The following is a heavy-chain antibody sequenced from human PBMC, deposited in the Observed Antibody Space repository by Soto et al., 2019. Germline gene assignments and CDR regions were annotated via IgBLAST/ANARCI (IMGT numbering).Heavy chain of an antibody. D-gene: IGHD1-20*01. CDR2: IWYDGSNK. CDR3: ARDGMTGLYYFDY. CDR1: GFTFSSYG. J-gene: IGHJ4*02. V-gene: IGHV3-33*01. Sequence: GGSLILSCAASGFTFSSYGMHWVRQAPGKGLEWVAVIWYDGSNKYYADSVEGRFTISRDNSKNTLYLQMNSLRAEDTAVYYCARDGMTGLYYFDYGGQGTLVTVSS.